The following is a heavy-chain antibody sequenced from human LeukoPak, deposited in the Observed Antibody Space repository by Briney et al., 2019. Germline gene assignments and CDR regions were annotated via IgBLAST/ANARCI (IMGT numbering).Heavy chain of an antibody. J-gene: IGHJ3*02. D-gene: IGHD6-13*01. CDR1: RYTFIGYY. Sequence: GASVKVSCKASRYTFIGYYIHWVRQAPGQGLEWMGWINPNSGGTNYAQKFQGRVTMTWDTSISTAYMELSRLRSDDTAVYYCARGYSSSWYDAFDIWGQGTMVTVSS. CDR3: ARGYSSSWYDAFDI. CDR2: INPNSGGT. V-gene: IGHV1-2*02.